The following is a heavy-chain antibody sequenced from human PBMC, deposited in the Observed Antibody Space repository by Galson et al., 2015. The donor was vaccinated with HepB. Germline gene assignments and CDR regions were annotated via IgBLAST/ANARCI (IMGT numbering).Heavy chain of an antibody. J-gene: IGHJ3*02. D-gene: IGHD3-22*01. CDR1: GYTFTDYY. CDR2: INPNSGGT. CDR3: AGESGYYDSSGQRVDAFDI. V-gene: IGHV1-2*04. Sequence: SVKVSCKASGYTFTDYYMHWVRQAPGQGLEWMGWINPNSGGTNYAQKFQGWVTMTRDTSISTAYMELSRLRSDDTAVYYCAGESGYYDSSGQRVDAFDIWGQGTMVTVSS.